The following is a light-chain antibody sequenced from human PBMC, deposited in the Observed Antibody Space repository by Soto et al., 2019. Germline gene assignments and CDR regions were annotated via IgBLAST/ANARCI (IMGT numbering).Light chain of an antibody. J-gene: IGKJ4*01. Sequence: EIVLTQSPGTLSLSPGERATLSCRASQSVSSSYLAWYQQKPGQAPRLLIYGASSRATGIPDRCSGSGSGTDFTLTISRLEPEDFAVYYCHQYGSSPRTLTFGGGTKV. V-gene: IGKV3-20*01. CDR3: HQYGSSPRTLT. CDR2: GAS. CDR1: QSVSSSY.